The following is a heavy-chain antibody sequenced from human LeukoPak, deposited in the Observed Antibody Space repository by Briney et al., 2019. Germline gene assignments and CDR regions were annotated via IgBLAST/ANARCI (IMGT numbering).Heavy chain of an antibody. D-gene: IGHD6-13*01. CDR3: AKDLDFRYMQQLADGGHYFDY. Sequence: PGGSLRLSCAASGFTFSSYAMSWVRQAPGKGLEWVSAISGSGGSTYYADSVKGRFTISRDNSKNTLYLQMNSLRAEDTAVYYCAKDLDFRYMQQLADGGHYFDYWGQGTLVTVSS. J-gene: IGHJ4*02. CDR1: GFTFSSYA. V-gene: IGHV3-23*01. CDR2: ISGSGGST.